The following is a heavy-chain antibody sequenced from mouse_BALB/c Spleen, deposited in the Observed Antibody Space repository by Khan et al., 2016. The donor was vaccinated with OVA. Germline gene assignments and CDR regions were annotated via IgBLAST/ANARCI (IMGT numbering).Heavy chain of an antibody. J-gene: IGHJ2*01. CDR3: ARNYGTLDY. CDR1: GYAFSSYW. Sequence: VELVESGAELVRPGSSVKISCKASGYAFSSYWMNWVKQRPGQGLEWIGQIYPGDGDTNYNGKFKGKATLTADKSSSTAYMQLSSLTSEDSAVYFCARNYGTLDYWGQGTTLTVSS. D-gene: IGHD1-1*01. CDR2: IYPGDGDT. V-gene: IGHV1-80*01.